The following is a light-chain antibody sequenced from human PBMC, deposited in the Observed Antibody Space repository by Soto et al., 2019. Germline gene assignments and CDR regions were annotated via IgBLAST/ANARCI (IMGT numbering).Light chain of an antibody. V-gene: IGKV3-20*01. CDR3: QQYGSSP. Sequence: ILLTQSPGTLSLSPGEKATISCRASQSVSSSYLAWYQQKPGQAPRLLIYGASSRATGIPDRFSGSGSGTDFTLTISRLEPEDFAVYYCQQYGSSPFGQGTKV. J-gene: IGKJ1*01. CDR2: GAS. CDR1: QSVSSSY.